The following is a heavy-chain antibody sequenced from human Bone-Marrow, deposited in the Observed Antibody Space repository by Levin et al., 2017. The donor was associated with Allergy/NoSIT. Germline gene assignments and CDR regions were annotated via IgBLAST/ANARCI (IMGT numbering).Heavy chain of an antibody. CDR1: GGSISTDNYS. Sequence: PSETLSLTCAVSGGSISTDNYSWTWIRQPPGKGLEWIGYIYHTGGTQYNPSLKSRVTISIDRSKNHFSLRLNSVTAADTAVYYCARVNLGSCDRTSCYGPHVFDIWGQGTMVTVSS. V-gene: IGHV4-30-2*01. CDR2: IYHTGGT. D-gene: IGHD2-2*01. CDR3: ARVNLGSCDRTSCYGPHVFDI. J-gene: IGHJ3*02.